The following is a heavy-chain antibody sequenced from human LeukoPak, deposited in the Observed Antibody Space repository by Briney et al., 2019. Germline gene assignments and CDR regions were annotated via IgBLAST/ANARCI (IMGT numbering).Heavy chain of an antibody. J-gene: IGHJ4*02. Sequence: ASVKVSCKASGYTFANFGITWVRQAPGQGLEWMGWISVYNGNTNYAQNLQGRVTLTTDISTITTYMELRSLRSDDTALYYCARTCSSSSCYMVHWGQGTLVTVSS. CDR1: GYTFANFG. D-gene: IGHD2-2*02. CDR2: ISVYNGNT. CDR3: ARTCSSSSCYMVH. V-gene: IGHV1-18*01.